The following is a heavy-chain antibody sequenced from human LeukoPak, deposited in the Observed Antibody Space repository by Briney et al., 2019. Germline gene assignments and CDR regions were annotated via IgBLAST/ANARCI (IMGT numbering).Heavy chain of an antibody. J-gene: IGHJ4*02. CDR1: GYTLTELS. Sequence: ASVKVSCKVSGYTLTELSMHWVRQAPGKGLEWMGGFDPEDGETIYAQKFQGRVTMTEDTSTDTAYMELSSLRSEDTAVYYCATVSMNGEAHCFDYWGQGTLVTVSS. CDR3: ATVSMNGEAHCFDY. D-gene: IGHD3-10*02. CDR2: FDPEDGET. V-gene: IGHV1-24*01.